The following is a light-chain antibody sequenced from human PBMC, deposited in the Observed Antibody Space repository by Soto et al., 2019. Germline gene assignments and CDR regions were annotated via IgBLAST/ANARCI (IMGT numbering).Light chain of an antibody. J-gene: IGKJ4*01. V-gene: IGKV3-20*01. CDR1: QSVRSTY. CDR3: QQYSIYPLT. Sequence: EKVLTQSPGTLSLSPGERATLSCRASQSVRSTYLAWYQQKPGQTPRLLIYDISNRATGIPDRFSGSGSGTDFTLTISRLEPEDFAVYYCQQYSIYPLTFGGGTKVDIK. CDR2: DIS.